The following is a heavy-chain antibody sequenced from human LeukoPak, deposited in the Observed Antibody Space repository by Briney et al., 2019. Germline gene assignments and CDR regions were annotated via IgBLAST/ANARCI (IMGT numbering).Heavy chain of an antibody. D-gene: IGHD3-22*01. J-gene: IGHJ4*02. CDR2: IIPILGIA. CDR3: AREGPTYYYDSSGYSLGNDY. V-gene: IGHV1-69*04. Sequence: GAAVKVSCKASGGTFSSYAISWVRQAPGQGLEWMGRIIPILGIANYAQKFQGRVTITADKSTSTAYMELSSLRSEDTAVYYCAREGPTYYYDSSGYSLGNDYWGEGTLVTVSS. CDR1: GGTFSSYA.